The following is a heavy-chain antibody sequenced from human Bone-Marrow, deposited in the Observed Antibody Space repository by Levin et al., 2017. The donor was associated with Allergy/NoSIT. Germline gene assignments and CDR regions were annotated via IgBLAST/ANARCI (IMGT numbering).Heavy chain of an antibody. CDR2: ISSSSSYI. V-gene: IGHV3-21*01. CDR1: GFTFSSYS. D-gene: IGHD6-19*01. J-gene: IGHJ5*02. Sequence: SGGSLRLSCAASGFTFSSYSMNWVRQAPGKGLEWVSSISSSSSYIYYADSVKGRFTISRDNAKNSLYLQMNSLRAEDAAVYYCASRIAVAGAFDPWGQGTLVTVSS. CDR3: ASRIAVAGAFDP.